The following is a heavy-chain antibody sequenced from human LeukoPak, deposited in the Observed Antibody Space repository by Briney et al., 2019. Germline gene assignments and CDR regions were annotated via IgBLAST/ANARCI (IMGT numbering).Heavy chain of an antibody. CDR1: RFTFSSYD. CDR3: ARGSLDAFDI. CDR2: IGTAGDT. Sequence: GGSLRLSCAASRFTFSSYDMHWVRHATGKGLEWVSAIGTAGDTYYPGSVKGRFTISRESAKNALYLQMNSLRAGDTAVYYCARGSLDAFDIWGQGTMVTVSS. J-gene: IGHJ3*02. V-gene: IGHV3-13*01. D-gene: IGHD2-15*01.